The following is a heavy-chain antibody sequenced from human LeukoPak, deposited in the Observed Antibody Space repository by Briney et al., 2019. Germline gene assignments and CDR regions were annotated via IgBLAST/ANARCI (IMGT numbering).Heavy chain of an antibody. CDR3: AKDKSPTVAGHFDY. CDR1: GFTFDDYA. Sequence: GGSLRLSCAASGFTFDDYAMHWVRQAPGKGLEWVSLISWDGGSTYYADSVKGRFTISRDNSKNSLYLQMNSLRAEDTALYYCAKDKSPTVAGHFDYWGQGTLVTVSS. CDR2: ISWDGGST. D-gene: IGHD6-19*01. J-gene: IGHJ4*02. V-gene: IGHV3-43D*03.